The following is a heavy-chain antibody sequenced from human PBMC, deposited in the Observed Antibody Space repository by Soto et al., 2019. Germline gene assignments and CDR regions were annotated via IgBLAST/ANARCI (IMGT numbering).Heavy chain of an antibody. J-gene: IGHJ4*02. CDR1: GYTFTGYY. CDR2: INPNSGGT. V-gene: IGHV1-2*04. D-gene: IGHD3-22*01. CDR3: ARDSRIYDSSGYPHFDY. Sequence: ASVKVSCKASGYTFTGYYMDWVRQAPGQGLEWMGWINPNSGGTSYAQKFQGWVTMTRDTSISTAYMELSRLRSDDTAVYYCARDSRIYDSSGYPHFDYWGQGTLVTVSS.